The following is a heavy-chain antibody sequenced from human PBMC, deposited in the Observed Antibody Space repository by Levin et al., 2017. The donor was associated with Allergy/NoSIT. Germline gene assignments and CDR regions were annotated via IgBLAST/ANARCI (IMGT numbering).Heavy chain of an antibody. J-gene: IGHJ4*02. CDR3: ARRIAAAGTYY. CDR2: IYYSGST. CDR1: GGSISSSSYY. V-gene: IGHV4-39*01. D-gene: IGHD6-13*01. Sequence: SQTLSLTCTVSGGSISSSSYYWGWIRQPPGKGLEWIGSIYYSGSTYYNPSLKSRVTISVDTSKNQFSLKLSSVTAADTAVYYCARRIAAAGTYYWGQGTLVTVSS.